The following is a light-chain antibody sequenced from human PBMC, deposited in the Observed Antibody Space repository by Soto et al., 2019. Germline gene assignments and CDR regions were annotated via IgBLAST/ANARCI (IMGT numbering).Light chain of an antibody. Sequence: DIQMTQSPSTLSASVGDRVTITCRASQSISDWLAWYQQKPGKAPKLLIYDISNLEIGVPSRFSGSGSGTEFTLTISGLQPDDFATYYCQQYNSYSFGQGTKFDIK. V-gene: IGKV1-5*01. CDR1: QSISDW. CDR2: DIS. J-gene: IGKJ1*01. CDR3: QQYNSYS.